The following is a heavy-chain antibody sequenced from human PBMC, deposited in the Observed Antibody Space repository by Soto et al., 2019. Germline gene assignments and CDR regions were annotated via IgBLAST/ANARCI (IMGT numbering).Heavy chain of an antibody. CDR1: GFNFGNAW. Sequence: EMQLVESGGGSVKPGGSLRLSCAASGFNFGNAWINWVRQAPGKGLEWVGRIKSKVDGGTTNYAAPVKGRFTNSRDDSKNTLYLHMNSLTTEDTAVYYCTTTGTPFYYYFTMDVWGQGTTVTVSS. J-gene: IGHJ6*02. V-gene: IGHV3-15*07. D-gene: IGHD1-1*01. CDR3: TTTGTPFYYYFTMDV. CDR2: IKSKVDGGTT.